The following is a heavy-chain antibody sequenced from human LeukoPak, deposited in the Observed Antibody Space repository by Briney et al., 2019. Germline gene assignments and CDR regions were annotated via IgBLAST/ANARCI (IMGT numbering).Heavy chain of an antibody. D-gene: IGHD3-22*01. CDR3: ARTPDRSGYYYFDY. CDR2: MWYYGSKN. CDR1: GFTFSSYG. J-gene: IGHJ4*02. V-gene: IGHV3-33*01. Sequence: PGGSLRLSCAASGFTFSSYGMHWVRLAPGKGLGWVGVMWYYGSKNYYADPAKSRFTTSSDNSKNTLYLQMNSPRAEATAVYYCARTPDRSGYYYFDYWGQGTLVTVSS.